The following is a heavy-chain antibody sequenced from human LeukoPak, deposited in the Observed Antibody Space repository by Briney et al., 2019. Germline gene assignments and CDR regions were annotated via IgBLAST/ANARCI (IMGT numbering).Heavy chain of an antibody. V-gene: IGHV1-46*01. CDR1: GYTFTNYY. J-gene: IGHJ4*02. CDR3: ARDHRLVRSQSRNLGDY. D-gene: IGHD6-19*01. CDR2: INPSGGST. Sequence: ASVKVSCKASGYTFTNYYMHWVRQAPGQGLEWMGIINPSGGSTSYAQKFQSRVTMTRDTSTSTVYMELSSLRSEDTAVYYCARDHRLVRSQSRNLGDYWGQGTLVTVSS.